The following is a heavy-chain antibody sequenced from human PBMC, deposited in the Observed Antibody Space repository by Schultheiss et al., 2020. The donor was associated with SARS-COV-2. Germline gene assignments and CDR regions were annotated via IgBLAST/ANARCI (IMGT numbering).Heavy chain of an antibody. CDR1: GGSISTYY. V-gene: IGHV4-59*08. J-gene: IGHJ4*02. CDR3: AGGFWVGGGTN. Sequence: LETLSLICTVSGGSISTYYWSWIRQPPGKGLEWIGYIYYSGSTYYNPSLKSRVTISVDTSQNQVSLKLNSVTAADTAVYYCAGGFWVGGGTNWGQGTLVTVSS. D-gene: IGHD1-26*01. CDR2: IYYSGST.